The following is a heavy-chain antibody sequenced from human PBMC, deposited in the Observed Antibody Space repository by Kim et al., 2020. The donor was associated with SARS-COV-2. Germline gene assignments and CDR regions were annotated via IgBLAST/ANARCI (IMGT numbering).Heavy chain of an antibody. Sequence: SETLSLTCTVSGGSISSGGYYWSWIRQHPGKGLEWIGYIYYSGSTYYNPSLKSRVTISVDTSKNQFSLKLSSVTAADTAVYYCAREEIGGPSGRPGADYWGQGTLVTVSS. CDR3: AREEIGGPSGRPGADY. D-gene: IGHD6-25*01. CDR2: IYYSGST. V-gene: IGHV4-31*03. CDR1: GGSISSGGYY. J-gene: IGHJ4*02.